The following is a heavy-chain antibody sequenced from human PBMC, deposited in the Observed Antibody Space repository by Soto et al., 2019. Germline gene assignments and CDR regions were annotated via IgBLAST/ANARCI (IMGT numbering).Heavy chain of an antibody. D-gene: IGHD5-12*01. J-gene: IGHJ4*02. V-gene: IGHV3-48*01. CDR3: ARDLGSTNYYFDY. CDR2: ISSSSSTI. CDR1: GFTFSSYS. Sequence: PGGSLRLSCAASGFTFSSYSMNWVRQAPGKGLEWVSYISSSSSTIYYADSVKGRFTISRDNAKNSLYLQLNSLRAEDTAVYRCARDLGSTNYYFDYWGLGTLVTVSS.